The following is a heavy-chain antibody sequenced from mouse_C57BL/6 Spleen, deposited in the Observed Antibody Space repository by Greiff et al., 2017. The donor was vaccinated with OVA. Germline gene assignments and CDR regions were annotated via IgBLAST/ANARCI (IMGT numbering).Heavy chain of an antibody. CDR3: ARAYGSSSWYFDV. D-gene: IGHD1-1*01. CDR1: GYSITSGYY. CDR2: ISYDGSN. V-gene: IGHV3-6*01. J-gene: IGHJ1*03. Sequence: EVQLQESGPGLVKPSQSLSLTCSVTGYSITSGYYWNWIRQFPGNKLEWMGYISYDGSNNYNPSLKNRISITRDTSKNQFFLKLNSVTTEDTATYYCARAYGSSSWYFDVWGTGTTVTVSS.